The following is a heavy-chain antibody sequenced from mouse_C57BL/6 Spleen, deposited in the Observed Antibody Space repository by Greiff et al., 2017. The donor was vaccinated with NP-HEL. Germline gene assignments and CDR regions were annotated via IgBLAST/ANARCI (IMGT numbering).Heavy chain of an antibody. Sequence: EVQVVESGGGLVQPKGSLKLSCAASGFSFNTYAMNWVRQAPGKGLEWVARIRSKSNNYATYYADSVKDRFTISRDDSESMLYLQMNNLKTEDTAMYYCVRGGGYDYYAMDYWGQGTSVTVSS. V-gene: IGHV10-1*01. CDR2: IRSKSNNYAT. D-gene: IGHD3-1*01. J-gene: IGHJ4*01. CDR3: VRGGGYDYYAMDY. CDR1: GFSFNTYA.